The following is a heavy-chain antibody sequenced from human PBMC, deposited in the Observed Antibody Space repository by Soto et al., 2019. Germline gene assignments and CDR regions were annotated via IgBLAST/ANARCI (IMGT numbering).Heavy chain of an antibody. CDR2: IWNDGNGY. CDR1: GFNFNNYG. Sequence: QVQLVESGGGVVQPGRSLRLSCAASGFNFNNYGMHWVRQAPGKGLEWVAVIWNDGNGYYYANSVKGRFTISRDNSKNTLYLQMSSRRADDTAVYYCASRQIYPPTRGAASARGGMDVWGQGTTVTVSS. V-gene: IGHV3-33*01. CDR3: ASRQIYPPTRGAASARGGMDV. J-gene: IGHJ6*02. D-gene: IGHD6-13*01.